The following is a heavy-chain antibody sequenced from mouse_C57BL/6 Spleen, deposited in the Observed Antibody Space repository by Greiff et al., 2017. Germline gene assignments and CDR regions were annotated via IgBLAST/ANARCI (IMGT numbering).Heavy chain of an antibody. CDR1: GYAFSSSW. J-gene: IGHJ2*01. CDR3: ARSITTGYFDY. V-gene: IGHV1-82*01. CDR2: IYPGDGDT. Sequence: VKVEASVKISCKASGYAFSSSWMNWVKQRPGKGLEWIGRIYPGDGDTNYNGKFKGKATLTADKSSSTAYMQLSSLTSEDSAVYFCARSITTGYFDYWGQGTTLTVSS. D-gene: IGHD1-1*01.